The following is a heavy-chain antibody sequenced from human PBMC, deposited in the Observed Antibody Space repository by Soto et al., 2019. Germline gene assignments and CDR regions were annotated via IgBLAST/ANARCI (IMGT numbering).Heavy chain of an antibody. CDR3: ASGGYWVYYGMDV. CDR1: GFTFSSYV. Sequence: PGGALRLSCAASGFTFSSYVMSWVRQAPGKGLEWVSAISGSGGKTYYADSVKGRFTISRDNSEDTLYLQMNSLRAADTAVYYCASGGYWVYYGMDVWGQGTTVTVSS. V-gene: IGHV3-23*01. D-gene: IGHD3-22*01. J-gene: IGHJ6*02. CDR2: ISGSGGKT.